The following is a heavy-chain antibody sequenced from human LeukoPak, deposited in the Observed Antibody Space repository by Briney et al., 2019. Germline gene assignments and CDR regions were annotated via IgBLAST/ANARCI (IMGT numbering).Heavy chain of an antibody. V-gene: IGHV3-23*01. D-gene: IGHD3-3*01. CDR1: GFTFSNYA. CDR3: AKDGYDFWSAYQIDF. J-gene: IGHJ4*02. Sequence: PGGSLRLSCAASGFTFSNYAMTWVRQAPGKALEWVSAISGSDGSTYYSDSVTGRFTISRGNSKNTLYLQMTSLRTDDTAVYHCAKDGYDFWSAYQIDFWGKGTLVTVSS. CDR2: ISGSDGST.